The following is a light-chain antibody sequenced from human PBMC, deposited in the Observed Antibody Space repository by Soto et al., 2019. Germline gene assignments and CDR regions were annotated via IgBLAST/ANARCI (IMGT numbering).Light chain of an antibody. CDR1: SSNIGNNY. CDR2: ENN. J-gene: IGLJ1*01. V-gene: IGLV1-51*02. CDR3: GTWDSSLSAYV. Sequence: QSVLTQPPSVSAAPGQKVTISCSGSSSNIGNNYVSWYQQLPGTAPKLLICENNKRPSGIPDRFSGSKSGTSATLGITGLQTGDEADYYCGTWDSSLSAYVFGTGTQLTVL.